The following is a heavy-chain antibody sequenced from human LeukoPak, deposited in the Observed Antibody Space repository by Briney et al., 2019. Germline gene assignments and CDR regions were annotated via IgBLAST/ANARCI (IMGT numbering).Heavy chain of an antibody. CDR1: GFKFDDFG. CDR2: INWDGGST. V-gene: IGHV3-20*04. J-gene: IGHJ4*02. D-gene: IGHD1-26*01. CDR3: VTGGSGSYYK. Sequence: PGGSLRLSCAASGFKFDDFGMSSVRQDPAKGLEWVSSINWDGGSTYYADSVKGRVTISRDNVENSLHLQMNSLRVEDTAVYYCVTGGSGSYYKWGQGTLVTVSS.